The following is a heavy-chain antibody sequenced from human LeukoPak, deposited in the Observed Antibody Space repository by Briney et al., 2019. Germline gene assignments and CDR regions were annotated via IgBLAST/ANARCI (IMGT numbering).Heavy chain of an antibody. D-gene: IGHD1-26*01. Sequence: GGSLRLSCAASGFTFSSYAMSWVRQAPGKGLEWVSAISGSGGSTYYADSVKGRFTISRDNSKNTLYLQMNSLRAEDTAVYYCAKDGGGYSGSYIDPKRLYYFDYWGQGTLVTVSS. CDR2: ISGSGGST. V-gene: IGHV3-23*01. CDR1: GFTFSSYA. J-gene: IGHJ4*02. CDR3: AKDGGGYSGSYIDPKRLYYFDY.